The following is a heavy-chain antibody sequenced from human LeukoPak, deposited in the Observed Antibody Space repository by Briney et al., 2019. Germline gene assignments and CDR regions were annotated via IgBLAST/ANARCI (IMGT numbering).Heavy chain of an antibody. CDR2: ISGSGGST. CDR1: GFIFSSYG. D-gene: IGHD3-10*01. V-gene: IGHV3-23*01. J-gene: IGHJ6*02. CDR3: AKGGESGPRYYYGSGSYYKGAGYYYYGMDV. Sequence: GRSLRLSCAASGFIFSSYGMHWVRQAPGKGLEWVSAISGSGGSTYYADSVKGRFTISRDNSKNTLYLQMNSLRAEDTAVYYCAKGGESGPRYYYGSGSYYKGAGYYYYGMDVWGQGTTVTVSS.